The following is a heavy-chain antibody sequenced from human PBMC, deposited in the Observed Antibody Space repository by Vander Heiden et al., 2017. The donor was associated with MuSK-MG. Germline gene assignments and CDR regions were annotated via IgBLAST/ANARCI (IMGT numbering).Heavy chain of an antibody. V-gene: IGHV4-4*02. Sequence: QVQLQESGPGLVKPSGTLSFTCAVSGGSIRRSNWWSWVRQPPGKGLEWIGEIYHSGSTNYNPSLKSRVTISVDKSKNQFSLKLSSVTAADTAVYYCARDLNYGSGSYSIDVAFDIWGQGTMVTVSS. CDR1: GGSIRRSNW. D-gene: IGHD3-10*01. CDR2: IYHSGST. J-gene: IGHJ3*02. CDR3: ARDLNYGSGSYSIDVAFDI.